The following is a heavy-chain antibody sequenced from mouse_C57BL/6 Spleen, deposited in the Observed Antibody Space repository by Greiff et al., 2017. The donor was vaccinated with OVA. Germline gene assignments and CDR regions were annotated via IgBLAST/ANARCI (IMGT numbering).Heavy chain of an antibody. Sequence: VQLQQPGAELVMPGASVKLSCKASGYTFTSYWMHWMKQRPGQGLEWIGEIDPSDSYTNYNQKFKGKSTLTVDKSSSTAYMQLSSLTSEDSAVYYCARGDSNYYFDYWGQGTTLTVSS. J-gene: IGHJ2*01. CDR3: ARGDSNYYFDY. D-gene: IGHD2-5*01. CDR1: GYTFTSYW. V-gene: IGHV1-69*01. CDR2: IDPSDSYT.